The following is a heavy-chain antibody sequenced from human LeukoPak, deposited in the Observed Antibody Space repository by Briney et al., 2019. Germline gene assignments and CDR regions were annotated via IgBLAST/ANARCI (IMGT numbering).Heavy chain of an antibody. D-gene: IGHD1-26*01. Sequence: RAGGSLRLSCAASGFTFSSYGMHWVRQAPGKGLEWVAFIRYDGSNKYYADSVKGRFTISRDNSKYTLYLQMNSLRAEDTAVYYCARRWIVGATSYFDYWGQGTLVTVSS. CDR2: IRYDGSNK. CDR1: GFTFSSYG. CDR3: ARRWIVGATSYFDY. V-gene: IGHV3-30*02. J-gene: IGHJ4*02.